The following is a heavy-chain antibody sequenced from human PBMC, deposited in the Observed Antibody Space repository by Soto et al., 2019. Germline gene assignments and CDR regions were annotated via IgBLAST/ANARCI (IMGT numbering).Heavy chain of an antibody. V-gene: IGHV1-18*01. CDR1: GYTFTSYG. J-gene: IGHJ5*02. CDR2: ISAYNGNT. CDR3: ARVNGDYEGDNWFDP. D-gene: IGHD4-17*01. Sequence: ASVKVSCKASGYTFTSYGISWVRQAPGQGLEWMGWISAYNGNTNYAQKLQGRVTMTTDTSTSTAYMELRSLRSDDTAVYYCARVNGDYEGDNWFDPWGQGTLVTVSS.